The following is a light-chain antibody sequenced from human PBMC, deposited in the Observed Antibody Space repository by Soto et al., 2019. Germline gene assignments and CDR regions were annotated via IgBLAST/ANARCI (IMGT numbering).Light chain of an antibody. CDR2: DVS. CDR3: SSYTSSSTPVV. CDR1: SSDVDGYNY. Sequence: QSALTQPASVSGSPGQSITLSCTGTSSDVDGYNYVSWYQQHPGKAPKLMIYDVSNRPSGVSNRFSGSKSGNTASLTISGLQAEDEADYYCSSYTSSSTPVVFGGGTKLTVL. J-gene: IGLJ2*01. V-gene: IGLV2-14*01.